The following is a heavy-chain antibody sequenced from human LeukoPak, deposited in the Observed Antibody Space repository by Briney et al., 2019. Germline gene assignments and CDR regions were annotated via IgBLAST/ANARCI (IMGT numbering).Heavy chain of an antibody. CDR3: ARHAYYYDRSGSYEAFDI. CDR2: MYYSGGT. Sequence: SQTLSLTCTVSGDSISTYYWSWIRQPPGKGLEWIGSMYYSGGTNYKPSLKSRVTISVDTSKNQFSLKLSSVTAADTAVYYCARHAYYYDRSGSYEAFDIWGQGTMVTVSS. V-gene: IGHV4-59*08. D-gene: IGHD3-22*01. CDR1: GDSISTYY. J-gene: IGHJ3*02.